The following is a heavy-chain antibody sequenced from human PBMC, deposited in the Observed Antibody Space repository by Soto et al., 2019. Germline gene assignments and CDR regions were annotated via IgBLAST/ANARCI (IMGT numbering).Heavy chain of an antibody. D-gene: IGHD5-12*01. CDR3: ARGGGYDSFEY. J-gene: IGHJ4*02. CDR1: GGFISSANW. CDR2: IFHSGST. V-gene: IGHV4-4*02. Sequence: SETLSLTCAVSGGFISSANWWSWVRQSPGKDLEWIGEIFHSGSTNYSPSLKSRVTISVDKSKNQFSLKLQSVTAADRAVYYCARGGGYDSFEYWGQGILVTVSS.